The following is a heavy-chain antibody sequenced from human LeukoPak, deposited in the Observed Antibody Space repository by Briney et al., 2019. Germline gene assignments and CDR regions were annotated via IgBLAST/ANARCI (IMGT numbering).Heavy chain of an antibody. D-gene: IGHD4-23*01. CDR1: GFTFSSYA. J-gene: IGHJ3*02. CDR3: AKEGRGGREAAFDI. CDR2: ISGSGYNT. V-gene: IGHV3-23*01. Sequence: GGSLRLSCATSGFTFSSYAMTWVRQAPGKGLEWVSGISGSGYNTYYAESVKGRFTISRDSFKNTLYLQMSSLRAEDTAVYYCAKEGRGGREAAFDIWGQGTMVAVSS.